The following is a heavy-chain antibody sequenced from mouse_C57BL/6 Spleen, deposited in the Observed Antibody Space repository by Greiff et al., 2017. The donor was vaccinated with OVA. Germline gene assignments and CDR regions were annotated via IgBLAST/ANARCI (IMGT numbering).Heavy chain of an antibody. V-gene: IGHV1-50*01. CDR3: ARGRSWFAY. CDR2: IDPSDSYT. CDR1: GYTFTSYW. J-gene: IGHJ3*01. Sequence: QVQLHQSGAELVKPGASVKLSCKASGYTFTSYWMQWVKQRPGQGLEWIGEIDPSDSYTNYNQKFKGKATLTVDTSSSTAYMQLSSLTSEDSAVYYCARGRSWFAYWGQGTLVTVSA.